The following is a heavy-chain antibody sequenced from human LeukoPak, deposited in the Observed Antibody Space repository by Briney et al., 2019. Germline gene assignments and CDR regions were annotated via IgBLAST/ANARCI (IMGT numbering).Heavy chain of an antibody. CDR2: ISSSSSYI. Sequence: PGGSLRLSCAASAFTFSTYDMNWVRQAPGKGLEWVSFISSSSSYIYYADSVKGRFTISRDNAENSLYLQMNGLRAEDTALYYCARVPPDSYRPADAFDIWGQGTMVTVSS. CDR3: ARVPPDSYRPADAFDI. J-gene: IGHJ3*02. D-gene: IGHD5-18*01. CDR1: AFTFSTYD. V-gene: IGHV3-21*01.